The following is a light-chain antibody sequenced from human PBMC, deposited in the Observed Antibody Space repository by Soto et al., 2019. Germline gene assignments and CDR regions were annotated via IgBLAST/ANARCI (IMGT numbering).Light chain of an antibody. CDR1: SGDVGAYNY. J-gene: IGLJ3*02. Sequence: QSVLTQPPSASGSPGQSVAISCSGTSGDVGAYNYVSWYQQHPGKAPKLIIYEVNKRPSGVPDRFSGSKSGNTASLTVSGLQDEDEADYYCSSQAASGVFGGGTKLTV. V-gene: IGLV2-8*01. CDR3: SSQAASGV. CDR2: EVN.